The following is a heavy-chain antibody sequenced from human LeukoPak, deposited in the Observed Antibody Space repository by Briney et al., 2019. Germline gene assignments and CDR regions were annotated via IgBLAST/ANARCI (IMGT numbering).Heavy chain of an antibody. V-gene: IGHV4-59*01. CDR1: GGSISTYY. CDR2: IFYTGSS. CDR3: ARGSKAAPGTFDY. J-gene: IGHJ4*02. Sequence: SETLSLTCTVSGGSISTYYWSWIRQAPGKGLDWIGYIFYTGSSNYNPSFKSRVTISVDTSKNQFSLKLTFVTAADTAVYYCARGSKAAPGTFDYWGQGTLVTVSS. D-gene: IGHD6-13*01.